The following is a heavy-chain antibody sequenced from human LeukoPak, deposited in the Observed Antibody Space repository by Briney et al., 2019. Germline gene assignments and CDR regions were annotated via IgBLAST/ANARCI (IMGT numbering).Heavy chain of an antibody. CDR2: VSGSGGST. Sequence: GGSLRLSCAASGFTFSSYWMSWVRQAPGKGLEWVSVVSGSGGSTYYADSVKGRFTISRDNSKNTVYLQMSSLRAEDTAVYYCARDSFYGDYRFYYYYYMDVWGKGTTVTISS. J-gene: IGHJ6*03. V-gene: IGHV3-23*01. D-gene: IGHD4-17*01. CDR1: GFTFSSYW. CDR3: ARDSFYGDYRFYYYYYMDV.